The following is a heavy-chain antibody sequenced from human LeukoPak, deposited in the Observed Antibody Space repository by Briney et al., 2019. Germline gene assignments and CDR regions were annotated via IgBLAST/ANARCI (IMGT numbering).Heavy chain of an antibody. CDR3: SKCDERGVWVGELQEN. CDR2: RTTNDDNT. D-gene: IGHD3-10*01. J-gene: IGHJ4*02. Sequence: ASVKVSCTAPVYTCSSYEIYWGCLGTRQGLEWVWCRTTNDDNTVYAQKSQGNVTMTRDTSTSTAYMVLGSLRSEDTAVYDCSKCDERGVWVGELQENWGQGTPVPVS. CDR1: VYTCSSYE. V-gene: IGHV1-8*01.